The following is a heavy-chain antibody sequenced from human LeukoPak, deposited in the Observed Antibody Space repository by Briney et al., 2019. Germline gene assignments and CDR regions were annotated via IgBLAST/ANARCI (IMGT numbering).Heavy chain of an antibody. CDR2: ILPIFGTS. CDR3: ARAEDQGRYFDWLPGFDP. D-gene: IGHD3-9*01. J-gene: IGHJ5*02. V-gene: IGHV1-69*13. CDR1: GGTFISYV. Sequence: SVKVSCKASGGTFISYVINWVRQAPGQGLEWMGGILPIFGTSIYAQQFQGRVTITADESTNTAYMELNRLRSDDTATYYCARAEDQGRYFDWLPGFDPWGQGTLVTVSS.